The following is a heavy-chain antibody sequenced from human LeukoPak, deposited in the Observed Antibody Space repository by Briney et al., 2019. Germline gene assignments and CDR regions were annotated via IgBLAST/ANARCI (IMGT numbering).Heavy chain of an antibody. CDR3: AKPADSSGYYYAIDY. CDR1: GFTFSDYY. V-gene: IGHV3-11*04. D-gene: IGHD3-22*01. Sequence: GGSLRLSCAASGFTFSDYYMSWIRQAPGKGLEWVSYISSSGSTIYYADSVKGRFTISRDNAKNSLYPQMNSLRAEDTAVYYCAKPADSSGYYYAIDYWGQGTLVTVSS. CDR2: ISSSGSTI. J-gene: IGHJ4*02.